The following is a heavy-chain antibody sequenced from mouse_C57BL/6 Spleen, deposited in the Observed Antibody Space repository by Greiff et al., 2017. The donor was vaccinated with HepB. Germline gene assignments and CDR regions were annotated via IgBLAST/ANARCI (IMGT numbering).Heavy chain of an antibody. CDR2: IDPNSGGT. D-gene: IGHD1-1*01. V-gene: IGHV1-72*01. CDR1: GYTFTSYW. CDR3: ARRTGFTTVVLDY. J-gene: IGHJ2*01. Sequence: QVQLQQPGAELVKPGASVKLSCKASGYTFTSYWMHWVKQRPGRGLEWIGRIDPNSGGTKYNEKFKSKATPTVDKPTSTAYMQLSSLTSEDSAVYYCARRTGFTTVVLDYWGQGTTLTVSS.